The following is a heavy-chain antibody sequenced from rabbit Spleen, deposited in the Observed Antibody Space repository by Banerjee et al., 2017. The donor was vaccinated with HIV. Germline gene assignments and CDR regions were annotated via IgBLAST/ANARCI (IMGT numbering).Heavy chain of an antibody. CDR2: IYTSSGYT. CDR3: ARDLVGVIGWNFYL. D-gene: IGHD1-1*01. J-gene: IGHJ4*01. V-gene: IGHV1S40*01. CDR1: GIDFSSSDY. Sequence: QSLEESGGDLVKPGASLTLTCKASGIDFSSSDYICWVRQAPGKGLEWIVCIYTSSGYTRYASWAKGRFTISRTSSTTVTLRMTSLTAADRATYFCARDLVGVIGWNFYLWGQGTLVTVS.